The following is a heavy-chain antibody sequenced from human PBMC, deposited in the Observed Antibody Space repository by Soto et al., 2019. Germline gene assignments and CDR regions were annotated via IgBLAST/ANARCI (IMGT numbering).Heavy chain of an antibody. CDR2: IYYRGST. V-gene: IGHV4-31*03. CDR1: GDSITRGGYY. J-gene: IGHJ4*02. D-gene: IGHD2-15*01. CDR3: ARVEVVITRGALDY. Sequence: QVQLQESGPGLVKPSQTLSLTCNVSGDSITRGGYYWSWVRQHPGKGLEWLGYIYYRGSTYYNPSLKSRLHISVDTSKKHCSLRLSSVTAADTAVYYCARVEVVITRGALDYWGPGTLVTVSS.